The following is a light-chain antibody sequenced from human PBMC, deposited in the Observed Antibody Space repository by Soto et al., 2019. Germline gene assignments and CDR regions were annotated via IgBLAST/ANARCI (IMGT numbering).Light chain of an antibody. J-gene: IGKJ1*01. CDR2: DAS. Sequence: EIVLTQSPATLSSFPGDRVTLSCRAGQTIGSNLAWYQQKPGQPPRLLIYDASTRATDIPARFTGSGSGTEFTITISSLQSEDFAVFYCQQYNHWPPTWTFGQGTKVDIK. V-gene: IGKV3-15*01. CDR1: QTIGSN. CDR3: QQYNHWPPTWT.